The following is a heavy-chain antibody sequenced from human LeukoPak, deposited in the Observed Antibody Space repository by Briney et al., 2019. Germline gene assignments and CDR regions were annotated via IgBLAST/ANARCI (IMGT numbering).Heavy chain of an antibody. CDR3: ATDEGYLTNSGNYKGVDD. Sequence: PGGSPRLSCAASGFTFSSYGMHWVRQAPGKGLEWVAFIRNDGSNKYYADSVKGRFTISRDNSKNTLYLQMNSLRAEDTAVYYCATDEGYLTNSGNYKGVDDWGQGTLVTVFS. CDR1: GFTFSSYG. D-gene: IGHD1-26*01. J-gene: IGHJ4*02. V-gene: IGHV3-30*02. CDR2: IRNDGSNK.